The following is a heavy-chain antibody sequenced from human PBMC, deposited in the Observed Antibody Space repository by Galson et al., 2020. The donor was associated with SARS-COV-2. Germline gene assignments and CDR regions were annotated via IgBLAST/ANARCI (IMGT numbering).Heavy chain of an antibody. D-gene: IGHD3-3*01. CDR3: AKAILRFNFDY. Sequence: GESLKISCAASGFSFSTYGMHWVRQAPGKGLEWVAFIRYDGSNKSYGDSVKGRFTISRDNSKNTLNLQMNRLRAEDTAVYYCAKAILRFNFDYWGQGTLVTVSS. CDR1: GFSFSTYG. V-gene: IGHV3-30*02. J-gene: IGHJ4*02. CDR2: IRYDGSNK.